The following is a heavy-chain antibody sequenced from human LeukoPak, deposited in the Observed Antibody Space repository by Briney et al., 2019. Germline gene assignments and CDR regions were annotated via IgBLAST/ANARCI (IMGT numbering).Heavy chain of an antibody. J-gene: IGHJ5*02. Sequence: GRSLRLSCAASGFTFSSYGMHWVRQAPGKGLEWVAVIWYDGSNKYYADSVKGRFTISRDNSKNTLYMQMNSLRAEDTAVYYCAREGVNYYDSSGYYAVSWGQGTLVTVSS. V-gene: IGHV3-33*01. CDR1: GFTFSSYG. D-gene: IGHD3-22*01. CDR3: AREGVNYYDSSGYYAVS. CDR2: IWYDGSNK.